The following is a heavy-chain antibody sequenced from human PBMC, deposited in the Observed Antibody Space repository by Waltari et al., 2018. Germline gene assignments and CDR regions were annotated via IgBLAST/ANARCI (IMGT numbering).Heavy chain of an antibody. J-gene: IGHJ3*02. Sequence: QVQLQESGPGLVKPSQTLSLTCTVSGGSISSGSYYWSWIRQTAGKGLEWIGRIDIRGSTNYNPSLKSRVTISVDTSKNQCSLKLSSVTAADTAVYYCARSQLTYPVSGAFDIWGQGTMVTVSS. V-gene: IGHV4-61*02. D-gene: IGHD2-2*01. CDR3: ARSQLTYPVSGAFDI. CDR1: GGSISSGSYY. CDR2: IDIRGST.